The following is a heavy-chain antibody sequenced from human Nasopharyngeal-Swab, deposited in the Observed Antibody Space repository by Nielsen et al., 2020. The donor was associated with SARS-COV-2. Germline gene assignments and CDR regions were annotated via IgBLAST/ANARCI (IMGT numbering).Heavy chain of an antibody. J-gene: IGHJ4*02. V-gene: IGHV3-74*01. D-gene: IGHD3-3*01. Sequence: GESLKISCAASGFTFSSYAMHWVRQAPGKGLVWVSRINSDGSSTSYADSVKGRFTISRDNAKNTLYLQMNSLRAEDTAVYYCARDNDFGVVNGPLDYWGQGTLVTVSS. CDR1: GFTFSSYA. CDR3: ARDNDFGVVNGPLDY. CDR2: INSDGSST.